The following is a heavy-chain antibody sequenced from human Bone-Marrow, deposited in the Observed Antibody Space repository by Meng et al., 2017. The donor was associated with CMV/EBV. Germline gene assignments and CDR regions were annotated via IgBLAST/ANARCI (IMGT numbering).Heavy chain of an antibody. CDR1: GFTFSSYS. J-gene: IGHJ6*01. CDR2: ISSSSSYI. Sequence: GESLKISCAASGFTFSSYSMNWVRQAPGKGLEWVSSISSSSSYIYYADSVKGRFTISRDNAKNSLYLQMNSLRAEDTALYYCAKDLRAGAGSSWGMDVWGQGTTVTVSS. V-gene: IGHV3-21*01. CDR3: AKDLRAGAGSSWGMDV. D-gene: IGHD1-26*01.